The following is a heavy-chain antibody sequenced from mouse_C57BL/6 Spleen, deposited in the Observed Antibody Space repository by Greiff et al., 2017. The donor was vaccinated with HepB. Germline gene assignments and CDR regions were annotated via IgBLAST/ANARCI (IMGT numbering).Heavy chain of an antibody. Sequence: QVQLKESGAELVRPGTSVKVSCKASGYAFTNYLIEWVKQRPGQGLEWIGVINPGSGGTNYNEKFKGKATLTADKSSSTAYMQLSSLTSEDSAVYFCARRENYSNYWFAYWGQGTLVTVSA. CDR2: INPGSGGT. J-gene: IGHJ3*01. V-gene: IGHV1-54*01. D-gene: IGHD2-5*01. CDR1: GYAFTNYL. CDR3: ARRENYSNYWFAY.